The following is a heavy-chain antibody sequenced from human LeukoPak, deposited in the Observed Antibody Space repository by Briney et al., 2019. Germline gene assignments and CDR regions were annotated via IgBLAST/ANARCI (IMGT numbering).Heavy chain of an antibody. Sequence: GGSLRLSCAASGFNFGSYSMTWVRQAPGKGLQWVSILYSGGSTYYADSVKGRFTISRDNSKNTLYLQMNSLRAEDTALYYCARGLRYYGSGIYWYYFDYWGQGTLVTVSS. V-gene: IGHV3-53*01. J-gene: IGHJ4*02. D-gene: IGHD3-10*01. CDR1: GFNFGSYS. CDR2: LYSGGST. CDR3: ARGLRYYGSGIYWYYFDY.